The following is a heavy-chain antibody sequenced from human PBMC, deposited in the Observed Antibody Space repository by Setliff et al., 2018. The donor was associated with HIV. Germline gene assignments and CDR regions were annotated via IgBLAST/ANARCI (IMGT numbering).Heavy chain of an antibody. CDR1: GGSISSSSSY. Sequence: SETLSLTCIVSGGSISSSSSYWGWIRQPPGKGLEWIGNIYYTGSTYYNPSLKSRVTISVDTSKNQFSLRLSSVTAADTAVYYCARTRGYTYGYIDSWGQGTLVTVSS. V-gene: IGHV4-39*01. J-gene: IGHJ4*02. CDR2: IYYTGST. D-gene: IGHD5-18*01. CDR3: ARTRGYTYGYIDS.